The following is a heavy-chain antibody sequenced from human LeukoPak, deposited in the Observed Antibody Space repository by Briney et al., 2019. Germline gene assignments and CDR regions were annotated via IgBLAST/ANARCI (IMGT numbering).Heavy chain of an antibody. CDR2: INSDGSST. J-gene: IGHJ2*01. Sequence: PGGSLRLSCAASGFTFSSYWMHWVRQAPGKGLVWVSRINSDGSSTSYADSVRGRFTISRDNSKNTLFLHMDSLRAEDTAVYYCAKPVGLEAPTASRYFDLWGRGTQVTVSS. D-gene: IGHD2-2*01. CDR1: GFTFSSYW. CDR3: AKPVGLEAPTASRYFDL. V-gene: IGHV3-74*01.